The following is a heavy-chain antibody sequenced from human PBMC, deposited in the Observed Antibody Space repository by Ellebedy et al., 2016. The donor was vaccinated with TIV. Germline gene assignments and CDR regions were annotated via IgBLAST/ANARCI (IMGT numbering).Heavy chain of an antibody. Sequence: GSLRLXCSVSGGSISSSNWWSWVRQPPGKGLEWIGEIYHSGSTNYNPSLKSRVTISVDTSKNQFSLKLSSVTAADTAVYYCARTVGYTAWAWFDYWGQGTLVTVSS. D-gene: IGHD2-8*01. V-gene: IGHV4-4*02. CDR1: GGSISSSNW. J-gene: IGHJ4*02. CDR2: IYHSGST. CDR3: ARTVGYTAWAWFDY.